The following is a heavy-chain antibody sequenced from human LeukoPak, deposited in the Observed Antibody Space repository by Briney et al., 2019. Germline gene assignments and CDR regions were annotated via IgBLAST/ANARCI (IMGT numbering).Heavy chain of an antibody. J-gene: IGHJ4*02. CDR1: GYTFTGYY. CDR2: INPNSGGT. D-gene: IGHD5-24*01. Sequence: GASVKVSCKASGYTFTGYYMHWVRQAPGQGLEWMGWINPNSGGTNYAQKFQGRVTMTRDTSISTAYMELSRLRSDDTAVYYCARLRDGYNSGVDYWGQGTLVTVSS. V-gene: IGHV1-2*02. CDR3: ARLRDGYNSGVDY.